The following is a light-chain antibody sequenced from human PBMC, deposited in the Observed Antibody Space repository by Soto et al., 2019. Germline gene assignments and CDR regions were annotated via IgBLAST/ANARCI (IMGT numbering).Light chain of an antibody. V-gene: IGKV3-15*01. CDR1: QSVGRN. J-gene: IGKJ2*01. CDR2: GTS. Sequence: EIVMTQSPVALSVSPGERAALSCRASQSVGRNFAWYQQRPGQAPRVLIYGTSTRATGVPARFSGSGSGTDFTLTISSLQSEDFAVYYCQQYKNGPYTFGQGTRLEIK. CDR3: QQYKNGPYT.